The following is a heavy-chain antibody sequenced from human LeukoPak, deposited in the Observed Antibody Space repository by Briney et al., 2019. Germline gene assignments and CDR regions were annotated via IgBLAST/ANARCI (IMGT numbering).Heavy chain of an antibody. CDR1: GFTVSSSY. CDR2: IKQDGSEK. D-gene: IGHD3-10*01. CDR3: ARVSRTYYYGSGSLDS. J-gene: IGHJ4*02. V-gene: IGHV3-7*01. Sequence: GGSLRLSCAASGFTVSSSYMSWVRQAPGKGLEWVANIKQDGSEKYYVDSVKGRFTISRDNAKNSLYLQMNSLRAEDTAVYYCARVSRTYYYGSGSLDSWGQGTLVTVSS.